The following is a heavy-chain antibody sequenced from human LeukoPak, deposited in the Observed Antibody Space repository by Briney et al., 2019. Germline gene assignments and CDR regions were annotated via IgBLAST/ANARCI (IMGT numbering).Heavy chain of an antibody. CDR2: IDPYTGNT. V-gene: IGHV1-2*02. J-gene: IGHJ4*02. D-gene: IGHD5-12*01. CDR1: GYTFVGYY. CDR3: AREYSASEH. Sequence: ASVKVSCKASGYTFVGYYLHWVRQAPGQGLEWMAWIDPYTGNTHYAQRFQGRITVTRDTSVSTTYMELSWLTSDDTARYYCAREYSASEHWGQGTLVTVSS.